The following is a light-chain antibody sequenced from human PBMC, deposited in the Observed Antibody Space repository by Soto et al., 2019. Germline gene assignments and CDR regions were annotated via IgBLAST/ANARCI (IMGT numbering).Light chain of an antibody. CDR2: GAS. CDR1: QSVSSYY. V-gene: IGKV3-20*01. J-gene: IGKJ1*01. CDR3: QQYGSSPRT. Sequence: EIVLTPSPGTLSLSPVERATLSCRASQSVSSYYLAWYQQKPGQAPRLLIYGASSRATGIPDRFSGSGSGTDFTLTISRLEPEDFAVYYCQQYGSSPRTFGQGTKVDIK.